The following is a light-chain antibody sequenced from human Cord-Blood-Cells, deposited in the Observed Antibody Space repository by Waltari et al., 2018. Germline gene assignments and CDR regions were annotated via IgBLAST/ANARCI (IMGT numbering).Light chain of an antibody. V-gene: IGKV3-20*01. CDR3: QQYGSSPPYT. J-gene: IGKJ2*01. CDR2: GAS. CDR1: QSVSSSY. Sequence: EIVLTQSPGTLSLSPGERATLSCRASQSVSSSYLAWYQQKPGQAPRLLIYGASSRATGIPDRFSGSVSGTDFTRTISRLEPEEFAVYYCQQYGSSPPYTFGQGTKLEIK.